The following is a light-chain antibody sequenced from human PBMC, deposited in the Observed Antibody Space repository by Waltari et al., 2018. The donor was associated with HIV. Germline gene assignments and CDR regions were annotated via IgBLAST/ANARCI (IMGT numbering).Light chain of an antibody. J-gene: IGKJ1*01. CDR1: QRVSSRS. V-gene: IGKV3-20*01. CDR3: QQYGASPRT. Sequence: MVLTQSPCTLAWCQGERGQLSCTASQRVSSRSMAWYQQRPGQAPRLLISGASSRATGIPDRFSGSGSGTDFTLTISRLEPEDFAVYYCQQYGASPRTFGQGTKVEIK. CDR2: GAS.